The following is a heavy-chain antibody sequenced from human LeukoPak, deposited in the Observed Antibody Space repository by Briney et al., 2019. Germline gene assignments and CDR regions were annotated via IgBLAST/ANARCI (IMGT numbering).Heavy chain of an antibody. D-gene: IGHD6-6*01. CDR1: GVSISSYY. Sequence: SETLSLTCTVSGVSISSYYWSWIRQPPGKGLEWIGYIYYSGSTNYNPSLKSRVTISVDTSKNQFSLKLSSVTAADTAVYYCARQSIAARPTDYWGQGTLVTVSS. V-gene: IGHV4-59*08. CDR2: IYYSGST. J-gene: IGHJ4*02. CDR3: ARQSIAARPTDY.